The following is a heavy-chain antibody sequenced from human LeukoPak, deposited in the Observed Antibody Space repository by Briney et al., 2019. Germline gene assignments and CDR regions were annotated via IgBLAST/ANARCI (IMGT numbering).Heavy chain of an antibody. D-gene: IGHD6-13*01. V-gene: IGHV3-21*01. J-gene: IGHJ6*03. CDR1: GFTFSSYS. CDR2: ISSSSSYI. CDR3: ASESLYSSTTYYYYMDV. Sequence: TGGSLRLSCAASGFTFSSYSMNWVRQAPGKGLEWVSSISSSSSYIYYADSVKGRFTISRDNAKNSLYLQMNSLRAEDTAVYYCASESLYSSTTYYYYMDVWGKGTTVTVSS.